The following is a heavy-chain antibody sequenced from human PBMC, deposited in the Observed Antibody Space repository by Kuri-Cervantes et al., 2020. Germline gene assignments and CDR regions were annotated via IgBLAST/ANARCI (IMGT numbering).Heavy chain of an antibody. V-gene: IGHV3-9*01. J-gene: IGHJ6*03. D-gene: IGHD2-15*01. CDR1: GFTFDDYA. CDR3: AKAAYHYYMDV. CDR2: ISWNSGSI. Sequence: SLKISCAASGFTFDDYAMHWVRQAPGKGLEWVSGISWNSGSIGYADSVKGRFTISRDNAKNSLYLQMNSLRAEDTASYYCAKAAYHYYMDVWGKGTTVTVSS.